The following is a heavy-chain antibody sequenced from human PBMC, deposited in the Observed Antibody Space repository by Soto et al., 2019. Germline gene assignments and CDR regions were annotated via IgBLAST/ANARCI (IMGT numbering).Heavy chain of an antibody. CDR2: IWYDGSNK. Sequence: GGSLRLSCAASGFTFSSYGMHWVRQAPGKGLEWVAVIWYDGSNKYYADSVKGRFTISRDNSKNTLYLQMNSLRAEDTAVYYCARDRTTVALDYWGQGTLVTVSS. J-gene: IGHJ4*02. CDR1: GFTFSSYG. D-gene: IGHD6-19*01. CDR3: ARDRTTVALDY. V-gene: IGHV3-33*01.